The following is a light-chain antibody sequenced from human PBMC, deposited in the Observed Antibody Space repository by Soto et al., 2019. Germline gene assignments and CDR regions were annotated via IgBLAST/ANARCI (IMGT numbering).Light chain of an antibody. Sequence: EIVLTQSPATLSLSPGERATLSCRASQSVSSYLAWYQQKPGQAPRLLIYDASNGATGIPARFSGSGSGTDFTLTISCLEPEDFAVYYCQQRSNWLTFGGGTKVEIK. J-gene: IGKJ4*01. CDR3: QQRSNWLT. V-gene: IGKV3-11*01. CDR1: QSVSSY. CDR2: DAS.